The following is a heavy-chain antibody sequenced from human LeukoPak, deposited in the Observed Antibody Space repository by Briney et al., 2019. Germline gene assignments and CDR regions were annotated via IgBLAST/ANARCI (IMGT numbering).Heavy chain of an antibody. Sequence: GASVTVSCKASGYTFTGYYMHWVRQAPGQGLEWMGWINPNSGGTNYAQKFQGRVTMTRNTSISTAYMELSSLRSEDTAVYYCARGRREIVVIITTYSFDYWGQGTLVAVSS. J-gene: IGHJ4*02. CDR2: INPNSGGT. V-gene: IGHV1-2*02. D-gene: IGHD3-22*01. CDR1: GYTFTGYY. CDR3: ARGRREIVVIITTYSFDY.